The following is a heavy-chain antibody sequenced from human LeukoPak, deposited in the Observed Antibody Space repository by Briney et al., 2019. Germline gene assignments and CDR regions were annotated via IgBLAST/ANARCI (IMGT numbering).Heavy chain of an antibody. CDR1: GFTFSSYW. D-gene: IGHD5/OR15-5a*01. J-gene: IGHJ3*02. CDR2: IKTDGSST. V-gene: IGHV3-74*01. CDR3: ARGVSGTGPDI. Sequence: PGGSLRLSCAASGFTFSSYWMDWVRQAPGKGLVWVSRIKTDGSSTDYADSVKGRFTISRDNAKNTMYLQMNSLRAEDTAVYYCARGVSGTGPDIWGLGTMVTVSS.